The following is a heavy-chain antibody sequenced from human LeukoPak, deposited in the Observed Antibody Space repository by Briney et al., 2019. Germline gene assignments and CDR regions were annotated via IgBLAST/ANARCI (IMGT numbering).Heavy chain of an antibody. D-gene: IGHD1-1*01. Sequence: GWSLRLSCAASGFTFSGYEMNWVRQAPGRGLEWVSFISTRGNSIYYADSVKGRFTISRDNAKNSLYLQMNSLRVEDTAVYYCARATHPRTLGDNYYLDSWGQGTLLSVSS. CDR3: ARATHPRTLGDNYYLDS. CDR1: GFTFSGYE. CDR2: ISTRGNSI. J-gene: IGHJ4*02. V-gene: IGHV3-48*03.